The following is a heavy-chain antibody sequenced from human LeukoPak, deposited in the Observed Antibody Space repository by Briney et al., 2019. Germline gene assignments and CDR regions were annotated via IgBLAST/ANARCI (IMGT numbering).Heavy chain of an antibody. CDR3: ARASRIAAAGMVSY. J-gene: IGHJ4*02. CDR2: ISYDGSNK. Sequence: GGSLRLSCAASGFTFSSYAMHWVRQAPGKGLEWVAVISYDGSNKYYADSVKGRFTISRDNSKNTLYLQMNSLRAEDTAVYYCARASRIAAAGMVSYWGQGTLVIVSS. CDR1: GFTFSSYA. V-gene: IGHV3-30*04. D-gene: IGHD6-13*01.